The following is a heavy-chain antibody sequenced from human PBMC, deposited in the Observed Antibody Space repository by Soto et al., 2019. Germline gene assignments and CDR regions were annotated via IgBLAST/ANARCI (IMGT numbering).Heavy chain of an antibody. CDR1: GYTFTSYG. CDR2: ISAYNGNT. D-gene: IGHD4-4*01. V-gene: IGHV1-18*01. J-gene: IGHJ6*02. Sequence: QVQLVQSGAEVKKPGASVKVSCKASGYTFTSYGISWVRQAPGQGLEWMGWISAYNGNTNYAQKLQGRVTMTTATSTSTAYVELRSMRSDDTAVYYCARAISNYYYYGMDVWGQGTTVTVSS. CDR3: ARAISNYYYYGMDV.